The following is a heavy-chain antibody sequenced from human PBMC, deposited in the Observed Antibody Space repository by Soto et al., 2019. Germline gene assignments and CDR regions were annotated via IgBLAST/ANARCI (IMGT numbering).Heavy chain of an antibody. J-gene: IGHJ4*02. CDR1: GFTFSSYG. D-gene: IGHD6-19*01. Sequence: QVQLVESGGGVVQPGRSLRLSCAASGFTFSSYGMHWVRQAPGKGLEWVAVIWYDGSNKYYADPVKGRFTISRDNSKSTLYLQMNSLRAEDTAVYYCAREDGSELFYWGQGTLVTVSS. CDR3: AREDGSELFY. CDR2: IWYDGSNK. V-gene: IGHV3-33*01.